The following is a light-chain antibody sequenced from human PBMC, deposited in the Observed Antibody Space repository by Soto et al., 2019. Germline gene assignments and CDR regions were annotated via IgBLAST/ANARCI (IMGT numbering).Light chain of an antibody. J-gene: IGKJ4*01. CDR2: GAS. CDR1: QSVSSN. CDR3: QQYNNWPLT. Sequence: EIVMTQSPATLSVSPGERVTLSCRARQSVSSNLAWYQQKPGQAPRLLIYGASTRTTGIPARFSGSGSRTEFTLTISSLQSEDFAVYYCQQYNNWPLTFGGGTKVEIK. V-gene: IGKV3-15*01.